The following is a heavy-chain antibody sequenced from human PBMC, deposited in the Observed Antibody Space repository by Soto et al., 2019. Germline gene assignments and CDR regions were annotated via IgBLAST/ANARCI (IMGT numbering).Heavy chain of an antibody. CDR2: ISTSSGTI. CDR3: ARDGSYYDFWSGPTY. D-gene: IGHD3-3*01. V-gene: IGHV3-48*01. CDR1: GFTFSSYS. J-gene: IGHJ4*02. Sequence: GGSLRLSCAASGFTFSSYSMNWVRRAPGKGLEWVSYISTSSGTIYYADSVKGRFTISRDNAKNSLYLQMNSLRAEDTAVYYCARDGSYYDFWSGPTYWGQGTLVTVSS.